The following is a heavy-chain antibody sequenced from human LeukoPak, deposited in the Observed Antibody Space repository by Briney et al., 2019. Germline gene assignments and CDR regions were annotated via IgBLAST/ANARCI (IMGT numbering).Heavy chain of an antibody. J-gene: IGHJ4*02. D-gene: IGHD5-12*01. CDR1: GGSIGSYY. Sequence: PSETLSLTCTVSGGSIGSYYWSWIRQPPGKGLEWIGYIYYSGSTNYNPSLKSRVTISVDTSKNQFSLKLSSVTAADTAVYYCARGRGLRFPFDYWGQGTLVTVSS. V-gene: IGHV4-59*01. CDR3: ARGRGLRFPFDY. CDR2: IYYSGST.